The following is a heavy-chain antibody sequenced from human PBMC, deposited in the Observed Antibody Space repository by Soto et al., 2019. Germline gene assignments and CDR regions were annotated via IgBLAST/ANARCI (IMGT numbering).Heavy chain of an antibody. CDR2: ISSSSSTI. Sequence: EVQLVESGGGLVQPGGSLRLSCAASGFTFSSYSMNWVRQAPGKGLEWVSYISSSSSTIYYADSVKGRFTISRDNAKNSLYLQMNSLRAEDTVVYYCARDNRYYDYIWGSYRPFDYWGQGTLVTVSS. J-gene: IGHJ4*02. CDR1: GFTFSSYS. V-gene: IGHV3-48*01. D-gene: IGHD3-16*02. CDR3: ARDNRYYDYIWGSYRPFDY.